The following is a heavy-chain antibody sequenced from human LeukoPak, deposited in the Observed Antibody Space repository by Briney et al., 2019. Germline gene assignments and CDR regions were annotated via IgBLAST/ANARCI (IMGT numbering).Heavy chain of an antibody. J-gene: IGHJ3*02. CDR1: GFTFSSYW. Sequence: WGSLRLSCAASGFTFSSYWLSWVRQGPGKGLEWVANINHNGSEKYYMDSVKGRFTISRDNAKNSRFLQMNSLGAEDTAVYYCARDLRSVSRYDVFDIWGLGTMVTVSS. CDR3: ARDLRSVSRYDVFDI. CDR2: INHNGSEK. D-gene: IGHD3-3*01. V-gene: IGHV3-7*03.